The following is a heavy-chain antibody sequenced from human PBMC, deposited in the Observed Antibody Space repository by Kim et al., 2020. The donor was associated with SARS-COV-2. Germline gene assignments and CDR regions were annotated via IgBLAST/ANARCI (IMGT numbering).Heavy chain of an antibody. J-gene: IGHJ4*02. CDR2: INPSGGST. Sequence: ASVKVSCKASGYTFTSYYMHWVRQAPGQGLEWMGIINPSGGSTSYAQKFQGRVTMTRDTSTSTVYMELSSLRSEDTAVYYCARDKGYYDSSGHTLGYFDYWGQGTLVTVSS. CDR1: GYTFTSYY. D-gene: IGHD3-22*01. CDR3: ARDKGYYDSSGHTLGYFDY. V-gene: IGHV1-46*01.